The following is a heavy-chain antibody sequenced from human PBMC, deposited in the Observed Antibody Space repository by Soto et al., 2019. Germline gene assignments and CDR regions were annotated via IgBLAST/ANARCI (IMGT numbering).Heavy chain of an antibody. V-gene: IGHV4-38-2*01. CDR2: IYHSGST. J-gene: IGHJ4*02. Sequence: SETLSLTCAVSGYSISSGYYWGWIRQPPGKGLEWIGSIYHSGSTYYNPSLKSRGTLSVDTSKYQFSLKLSSVTAADTAVCYCSRGGKSSGWHEWHFDYWGQGTLVTFSS. CDR1: GYSISSGYY. D-gene: IGHD6-19*01. CDR3: SRGGKSSGWHEWHFDY.